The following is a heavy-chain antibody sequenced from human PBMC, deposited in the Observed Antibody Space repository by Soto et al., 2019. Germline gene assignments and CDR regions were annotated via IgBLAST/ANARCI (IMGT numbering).Heavy chain of an antibody. J-gene: IGHJ3*02. V-gene: IGHV1-18*04. CDR1: GYTFTGYG. D-gene: IGHD1-26*01. Sequence: ASVKVSCKASGYTFTGYGISWVRQAPGQGLEWMGWINAYNGNTNYAQKLQGRVTMTTDTSTSTAYMELRSLRSDDTAVYYCARLNSVLYAFDIWGQGTMVTVSS. CDR2: INAYNGNT. CDR3: ARLNSVLYAFDI.